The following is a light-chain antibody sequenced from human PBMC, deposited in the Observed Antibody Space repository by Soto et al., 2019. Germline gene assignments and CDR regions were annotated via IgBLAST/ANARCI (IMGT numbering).Light chain of an antibody. CDR1: SGDVGGYNY. V-gene: IGLV2-8*01. CDR3: SSYAGSNNFV. CDR2: EVS. J-gene: IGLJ1*01. Sequence: QSVLTQPPSASGSPGQSVTISCSGTSGDVGGYNYVSWHQQHPGKAPKLMIYEVSKRPSGVPDRFSGSKSGNTASLIVSGLQAEDEADYYCSSYAGSNNFVFGTGTKSPS.